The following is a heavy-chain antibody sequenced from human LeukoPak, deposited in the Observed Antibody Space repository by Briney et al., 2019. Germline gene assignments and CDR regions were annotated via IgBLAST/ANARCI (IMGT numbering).Heavy chain of an antibody. CDR3: ARAHTTGWD. V-gene: IGHV1-2*02. D-gene: IGHD6-19*01. Sequence: ASVKVSCKASGYTFIDYYVHWARQAPGQGLEWMGWINPKAGGTNYAQKFQGRVTMAWDTSITTTYMELSRLTSDDSAGYYCARAHTTGWDWGQGTQVTVAS. CDR2: INPKAGGT. CDR1: GYTFIDYY. J-gene: IGHJ4*02.